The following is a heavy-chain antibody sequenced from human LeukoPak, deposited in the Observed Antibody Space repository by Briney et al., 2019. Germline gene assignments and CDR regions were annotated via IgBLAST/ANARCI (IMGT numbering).Heavy chain of an antibody. Sequence: SETLSLTCAVSGGSISSSNWWSWVRQPPGKGLEWIGEIYHSGSTNYNPSLKSRVTISVDKSKNQFSLKLSSVTAADTAVYYCARDRRDGYNPWFDPWGQGTLVTVSS. CDR2: IYHSGST. CDR1: GGSISSSNW. CDR3: ARDRRDGYNPWFDP. D-gene: IGHD5-24*01. V-gene: IGHV4-4*02. J-gene: IGHJ5*02.